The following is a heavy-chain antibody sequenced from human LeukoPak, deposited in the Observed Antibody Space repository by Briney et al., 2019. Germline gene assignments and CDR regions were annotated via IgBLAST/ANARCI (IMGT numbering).Heavy chain of an antibody. Sequence: TSETLSLTCTVSGGSISSSSYYWGWIRQPPGKGLEWIGSIYYSGSTYYNPSLKSRVTTSVDTSKNQFSLSLSSVTAADTAVYYCARWEVRLNAFEMWGQGTMVTVSS. J-gene: IGHJ3*02. D-gene: IGHD3-10*01. CDR3: ARWEVRLNAFEM. V-gene: IGHV4-39*07. CDR1: GGSISSSSYY. CDR2: IYYSGST.